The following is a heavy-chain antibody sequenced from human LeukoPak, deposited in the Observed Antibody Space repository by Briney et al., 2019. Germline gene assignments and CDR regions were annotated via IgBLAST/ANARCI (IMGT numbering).Heavy chain of an antibody. J-gene: IGHJ4*02. D-gene: IGHD6-19*01. CDR2: ISAYNGNT. V-gene: IGHV1-18*01. Sequence: GGSLRLSCAASGFTFSSFAMHWVRQAPGQGLEWMGWISAYNGNTNYAQKLQGRVTMTTDTSTSTAYMELRSLRSDDTAVYYCARGSSGFDYWGQGTLVTVSS. CDR1: GFTFSSFA. CDR3: ARGSSGFDY.